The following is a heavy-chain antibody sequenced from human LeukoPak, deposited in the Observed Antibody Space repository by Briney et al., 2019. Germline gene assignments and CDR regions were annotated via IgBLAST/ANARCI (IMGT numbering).Heavy chain of an antibody. D-gene: IGHD3-10*01. Sequence: SEXLSLTXXVYGGSFSGYYWSWIRQPPGKGLEWIGEINHSGSTNYNPSLKSRVTISVDTSKNQFSLKLSSVTAADTAVYYCARGTGVIMNWFDPWGQGTLVTVSS. J-gene: IGHJ5*02. V-gene: IGHV4-34*01. CDR3: ARGTGVIMNWFDP. CDR2: INHSGST. CDR1: GGSFSGYY.